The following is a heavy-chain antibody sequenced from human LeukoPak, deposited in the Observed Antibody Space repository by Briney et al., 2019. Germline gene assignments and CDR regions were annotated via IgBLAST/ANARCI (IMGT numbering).Heavy chain of an antibody. D-gene: IGHD6-25*01. Sequence: GSLRLSCAASGFTFSSYTMNWVRQPPGKGLEWVSNIGTSSTTIYYADSVKGRFTISRDNAKNSLYLQMNSLRADDTAVYYCARFAAGGSYYYYMDVWGKGTTVTVSS. CDR3: ARFAAGGSYYYYMDV. J-gene: IGHJ6*03. V-gene: IGHV3-48*01. CDR1: GFTFSSYT. CDR2: IGTSSTTI.